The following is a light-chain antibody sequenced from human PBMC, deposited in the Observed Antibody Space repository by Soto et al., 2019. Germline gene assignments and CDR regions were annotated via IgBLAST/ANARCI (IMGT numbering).Light chain of an antibody. J-gene: IGLJ1*01. CDR2: EVT. Sequence: QSFLALPASVSGSPGQSVNISCTGPSSDVGGYDYVSWYQQHPGKAPKFMIYEVTNRPSGVSHRFSGSKSGNTASLTISGLQAEDEADYYCSSYTTTSTYVFGTGTKVTVL. V-gene: IGLV2-14*01. CDR1: SSDVGGYDY. CDR3: SSYTTTSTYV.